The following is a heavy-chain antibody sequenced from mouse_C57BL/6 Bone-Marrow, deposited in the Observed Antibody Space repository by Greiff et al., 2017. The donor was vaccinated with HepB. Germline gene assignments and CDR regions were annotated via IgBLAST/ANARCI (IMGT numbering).Heavy chain of an antibody. CDR1: GFNIKDDY. CDR2: IDPENGDT. D-gene: IGHD3-3*01. CDR3: TTGWAWFAY. Sequence: VQLQQSGAELVRPGASVKLSCTASGFNIKDDYMHWVKQRPEQGLEWIGWIDPENGDTEYASKFQGKATITADNSSNTAYLQLSSLTSEDTAVYYCTTGWAWFAYWGQGTLVTVSA. V-gene: IGHV14-4*01. J-gene: IGHJ3*01.